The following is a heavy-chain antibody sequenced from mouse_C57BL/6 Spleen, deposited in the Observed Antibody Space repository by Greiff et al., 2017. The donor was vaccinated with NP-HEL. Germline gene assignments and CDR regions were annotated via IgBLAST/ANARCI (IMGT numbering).Heavy chain of an antibody. D-gene: IGHD1-1*01. Sequence: EVQLQQSGPELVKPGASVKISCKASGYTFTDYYMNWVKQSHGKSLEWIGDINPNNGGTSYNQKFKGKATLTVDKSSSTAYMELRSLTSEDSAVYYCAREGGDYGSSPCWYFDVWGTGTTVTVSS. V-gene: IGHV1-26*01. CDR1: GYTFTDYY. CDR2: INPNNGGT. J-gene: IGHJ1*03. CDR3: AREGGDYGSSPCWYFDV.